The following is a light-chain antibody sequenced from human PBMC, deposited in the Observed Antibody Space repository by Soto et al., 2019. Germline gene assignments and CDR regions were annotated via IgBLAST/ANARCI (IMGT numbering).Light chain of an antibody. CDR1: IIDVGRFYV. V-gene: IGLV2-23*01. CDR3: CAYVNSTSYV. J-gene: IGLJ1*01. CDR2: ERS. Sequence: QSVLTQPASVSGSLGPSMTISRTGTIIDVGRFYVVSLYQQHPGQIPKLVTYERSRRPSGESTRSSGSKSVRTASRTISGFNVEDEDDYYCCAYVNSTSYVLGSGTKVTVL.